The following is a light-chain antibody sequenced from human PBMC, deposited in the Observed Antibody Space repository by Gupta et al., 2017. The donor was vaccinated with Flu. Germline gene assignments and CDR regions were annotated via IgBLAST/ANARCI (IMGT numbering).Light chain of an antibody. J-gene: IGKJ1*01. V-gene: IGKV1-5*03. CDR3: QEYITWWT. Sequence: DIQMTQSPSTLSASVGDRVTITCRASQNIGTWLAWYQQKPGKAPKLLIYMASNLESGVPSRFGGSGSGTEFTLTISSLQPDDVATYYCQEYITWWTFGQGTTVEIK. CDR2: MAS. CDR1: QNIGTW.